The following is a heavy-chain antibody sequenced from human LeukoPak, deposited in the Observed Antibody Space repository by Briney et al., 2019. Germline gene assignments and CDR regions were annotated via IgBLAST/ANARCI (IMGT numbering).Heavy chain of an antibody. J-gene: IGHJ4*02. D-gene: IGHD5/OR15-5a*01. Sequence: GESLNISCRGSGYRFNSFCIGWVRQTPGKGLGWVWSIYPGDSDSRYGPSFQGRVSISVDNSIDTASLQWSSLEASDSGTYYCARRGLSPEPGGVHGFRIDFGYWGKGTVVTVS. CDR1: GYRFNSFC. CDR2: IYPGDSDS. V-gene: IGHV5-51*01. CDR3: ARRGLSPEPGGVHGFRIDFGY.